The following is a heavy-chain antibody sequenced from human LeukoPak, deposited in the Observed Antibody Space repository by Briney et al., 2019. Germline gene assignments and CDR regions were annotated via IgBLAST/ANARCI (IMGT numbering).Heavy chain of an antibody. D-gene: IGHD6-13*01. V-gene: IGHV3-23*01. Sequence: GGSLRLSCAASGFTFSSYAMSWVRQAPGKGLEWVSGISGSGGSTYFADSVKGRFNISRDNSKNTVYLQMSSLRAEDTAVYYCAKEWGSYKSSWYTFWGQGTLVTVSS. CDR2: ISGSGGST. J-gene: IGHJ4*02. CDR1: GFTFSSYA. CDR3: AKEWGSYKSSWYTF.